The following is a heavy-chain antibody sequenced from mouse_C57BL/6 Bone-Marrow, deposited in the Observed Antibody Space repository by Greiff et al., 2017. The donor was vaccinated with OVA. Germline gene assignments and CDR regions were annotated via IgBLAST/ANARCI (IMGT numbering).Heavy chain of an antibody. CDR2: ISDGGSYT. V-gene: IGHV5-4*01. Sequence: EVQLVESGGGLVKPGGSLKLSCAASGFTFSSYAMSWVRQTPEKRLEWVATISDGGSYTYYPDNVKGRFTISRDNAKNNLYLQMSHLKSEDTAMYYCARDGVFPAYWGQGTLVTVSA. J-gene: IGHJ3*01. CDR3: ARDGVFPAY. CDR1: GFTFSSYA.